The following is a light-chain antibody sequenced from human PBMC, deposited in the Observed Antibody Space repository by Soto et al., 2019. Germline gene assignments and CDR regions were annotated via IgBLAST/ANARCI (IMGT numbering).Light chain of an antibody. J-gene: IGLJ2*01. CDR3: SSLTSSGTLVV. CDR1: SSDVGGYNY. CDR2: DVS. V-gene: IGLV2-14*01. Sequence: QSVLTQPASVSGSPGQSITISCTGTSSDVGGYNYVSWYQQHPGKAPKLMIYDVSNRPSGVSNRFSGSKSGNTASLTISGLQAEDEADYYCSSLTSSGTLVVFGGGTKLTVL.